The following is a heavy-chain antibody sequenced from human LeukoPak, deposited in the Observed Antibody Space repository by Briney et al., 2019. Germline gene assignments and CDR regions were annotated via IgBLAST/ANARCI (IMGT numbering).Heavy chain of an antibody. CDR3: ARAGMVRGAIAVYYFDY. V-gene: IGHV3-7*01. J-gene: IGHJ4*02. D-gene: IGHD3-10*01. CDR1: GFTFSSHW. CDR2: IKQDGSEK. Sequence: GGSLRLSCAASGFTFSSHWMSWVRQAPGRGLEWVANIKQDGSEKYYVDSVKGRFTISRDNAKNSLYLQMNSLRAEDTAVYYCARAGMVRGAIAVYYFDYWGQGTLVTVSS.